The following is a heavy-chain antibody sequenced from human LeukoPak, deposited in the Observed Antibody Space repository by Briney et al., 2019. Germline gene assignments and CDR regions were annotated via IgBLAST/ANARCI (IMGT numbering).Heavy chain of an antibody. CDR2: IIPIFGTA. Sequence: SVKVSCKASGGTFSSYGINWVRQAPGQGLEWMGGIIPIFGTANYAQKFQGRVTITADESTGTAYMELSSLRFEDTAVYYCARDLTSGSSWWFDPWGQGTLVTVSS. J-gene: IGHJ5*02. CDR3: ARDLTSGSSWWFDP. D-gene: IGHD2-15*01. CDR1: GGTFSSYG. V-gene: IGHV1-69*01.